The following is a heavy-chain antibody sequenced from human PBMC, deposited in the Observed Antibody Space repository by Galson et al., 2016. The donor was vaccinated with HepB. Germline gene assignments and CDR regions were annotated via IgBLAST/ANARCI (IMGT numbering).Heavy chain of an antibody. Sequence: SLRLSCAGSGFTFSSYAMGWVRQAPGKGLEWVSVISGSGGSRDYADSVKGRFTISRDNSKNTLYRQMNSLRAEDTAVYYCASAPYYYDSSGYITYYYYGMDVWGQGTTVTVSS. D-gene: IGHD3-22*01. V-gene: IGHV3-23*01. CDR3: ASAPYYYDSSGYITYYYYGMDV. CDR1: GFTFSSYA. J-gene: IGHJ6*02. CDR2: ISGSGGSR.